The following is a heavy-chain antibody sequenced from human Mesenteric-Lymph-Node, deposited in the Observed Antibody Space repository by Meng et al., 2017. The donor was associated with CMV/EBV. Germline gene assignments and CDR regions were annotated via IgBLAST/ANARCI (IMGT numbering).Heavy chain of an antibody. V-gene: IGHV4-4*02. Sequence: SETLSLTCAVSGGSISSSNWWSWVRQPPGKGLEWIGEIYHSGSTNYNPSLKSRVTISVDKSKNQFSLKLNSVTAADTAVYYCASNIAAAGRDFDYWGQGTLVTVSS. CDR3: ASNIAAAGRDFDY. CDR2: IYHSGST. J-gene: IGHJ4*02. CDR1: GGSISSSNW. D-gene: IGHD6-13*01.